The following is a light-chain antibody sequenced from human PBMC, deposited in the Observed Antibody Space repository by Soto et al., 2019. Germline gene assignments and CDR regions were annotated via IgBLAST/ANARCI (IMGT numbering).Light chain of an antibody. CDR3: QQRTNWPPGYT. Sequence: EIVVTQSPATLSLSPGERATLSCRASQSVSSNLAWYQQKPGQPPRLLIYDASNRATGIPARFSGSGSGTDFTLTISSLEPEDFAVYYCQQRTNWPPGYTFGQGTKLEI. CDR1: QSVSSN. J-gene: IGKJ2*01. CDR2: DAS. V-gene: IGKV3-11*01.